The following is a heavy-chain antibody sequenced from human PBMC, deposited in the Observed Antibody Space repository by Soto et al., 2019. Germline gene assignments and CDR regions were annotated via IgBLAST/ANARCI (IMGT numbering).Heavy chain of an antibody. CDR3: ARRKGADFCSGYFVHDVTYMDV. CDR2: IYYSGST. V-gene: IGHV4-39*01. D-gene: IGHD3-3*01. J-gene: IGHJ6*03. CDR1: GGSISSSSYY. Sequence: PSETLSLTCTVSGGSISSSSYYWGWIRQPPGKGLEWIGSIYYSGSTYYNPSLKSRVTISVDTSKNQFSLKLSSVTAADTAVYYCARRKGADFCSGYFVHDVTYMDVWAKGTTVTGSS.